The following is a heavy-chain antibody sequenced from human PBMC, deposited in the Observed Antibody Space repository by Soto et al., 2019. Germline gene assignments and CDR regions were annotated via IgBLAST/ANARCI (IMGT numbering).Heavy chain of an antibody. CDR2: INAGNGNT. V-gene: IGHV1-3*01. CDR3: ARGSGFWSGVFDY. CDR1: GYTFASYA. J-gene: IGHJ4*02. D-gene: IGHD3-3*01. Sequence: ASVKVSCKASGYTFASYAMHWVRQAPGQRLEWMGWINAGNGNTKYSQKFQGRVTITRDTSASSAYMELSSLRSEDTAVYYCARGSGFWSGVFDYWGQGTQVTVSS.